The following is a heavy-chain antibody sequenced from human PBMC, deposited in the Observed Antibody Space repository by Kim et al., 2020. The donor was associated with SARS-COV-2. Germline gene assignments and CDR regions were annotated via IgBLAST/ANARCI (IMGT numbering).Heavy chain of an antibody. CDR3: AKVAIVLWDYGDSDQEY. J-gene: IGHJ4*02. CDR1: GFTFSSYG. CDR2: ISYDGSNK. V-gene: IGHV3-30*18. Sequence: GGSPRLSCAASGFTFSSYGMHWVRQAPGKGLEWVAVISYDGSNKYYADSVKGRFTISRDNSKNTLYLQMNSLRAEDTAVYYCAKVAIVLWDYGDSDQEYWGQGTLVTVSS. D-gene: IGHD4-17*01.